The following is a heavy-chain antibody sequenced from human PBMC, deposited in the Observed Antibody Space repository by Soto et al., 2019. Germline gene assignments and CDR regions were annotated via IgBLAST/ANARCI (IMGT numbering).Heavy chain of an antibody. V-gene: IGHV1-24*01. CDR2: FDPEDGET. J-gene: IGHJ5*02. Sequence: QVQLVQSGAEVKKPGASVKVSCKVSGYTLTELSMHWVRQAPGKGLEWMGGFDPEDGETIYAQKFQGRVTMTEDTSTDTAYMELSSLRSEDTAVYYCATGPLTVDRRGDWFDPWGQGTLVTVSS. CDR1: GYTLTELS. D-gene: IGHD4-17*01. CDR3: ATGPLTVDRRGDWFDP.